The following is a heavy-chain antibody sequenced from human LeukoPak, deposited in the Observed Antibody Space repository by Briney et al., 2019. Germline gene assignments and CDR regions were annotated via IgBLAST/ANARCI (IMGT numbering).Heavy chain of an antibody. CDR2: MNPNSGGT. D-gene: IGHD1-26*01. CDR3: AVPRLIAGATPLHY. J-gene: IGHJ4*02. CDR1: GYTLTGYY. V-gene: IGHV1-2*02. Sequence: ASVKVSCKVSGYTLTGYYIHWVRQAPGHGLEWMGWMNPNSGGTNYAQKFQGRVSMTRDTSISTAYIELSRLRSDDTAVYYCAVPRLIAGATPLHYWGQGTLVTVSS.